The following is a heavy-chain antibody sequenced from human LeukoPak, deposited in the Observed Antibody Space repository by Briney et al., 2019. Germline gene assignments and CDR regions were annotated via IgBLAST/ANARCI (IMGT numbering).Heavy chain of an antibody. CDR2: ISHEGSFK. V-gene: IGHV3-30*03. Sequence: GGSLRLSCAASGFTFSTYGMHWVRQAPGKGLEWVAVISHEGSFKNHADSVKGRFTISRDNSKNMVYLQMNSLRTEDTAVYYCARTREQWQVLDYWGQGTLVTVSS. J-gene: IGHJ4*02. CDR3: ARTREQWQVLDY. CDR1: GFTFSTYG. D-gene: IGHD6-19*01.